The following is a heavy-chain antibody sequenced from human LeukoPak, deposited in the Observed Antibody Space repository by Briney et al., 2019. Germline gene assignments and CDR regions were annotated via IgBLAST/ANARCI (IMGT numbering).Heavy chain of an antibody. D-gene: IGHD1-26*01. J-gene: IGHJ3*02. CDR2: ISYDGSNK. CDR1: GFTFSSYA. V-gene: IGHV3-30-3*01. Sequence: GRSLRLSCAASGFTFSSYAMHWVRQAPGKGLEWVAVISYDGSNKYYADSVKGRFTISRDNSKNTLYLQMNSLRAEDTAVYYCAREIVGATNTVGAFDIWGQGTMVSVSS. CDR3: AREIVGATNTVGAFDI.